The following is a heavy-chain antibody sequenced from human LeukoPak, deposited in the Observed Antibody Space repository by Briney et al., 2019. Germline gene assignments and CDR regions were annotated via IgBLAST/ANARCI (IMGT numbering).Heavy chain of an antibody. J-gene: IGHJ4*02. CDR1: GGSISSYC. CDR2: IYYSGST. D-gene: IGHD3-3*01. CDR3: ARASVFGVVTPFDY. Sequence: PSETLSLTCTVSGGSISSYCWSWIRQPPGKGLEWIGYIYYSGSTNYNPSLKSRVTISVDTSKNQFSLKLSSVTAADTAVYYCARASVFGVVTPFDYWGQGTLVTVSS. V-gene: IGHV4-59*01.